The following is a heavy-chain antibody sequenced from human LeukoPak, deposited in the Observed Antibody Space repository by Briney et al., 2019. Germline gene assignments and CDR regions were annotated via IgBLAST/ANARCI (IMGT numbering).Heavy chain of an antibody. CDR3: ARGIVDYYDSSGLDY. Sequence: GGSLRLSCAASGFTFSSYGMHWVRQAPGKGLEWVAFIRYDGSNKYYADSVKGRFTISRDNSKNTLYLQMNSLRAEDTAVYYCARGIVDYYDSSGLDYWGQGTLVTVSS. J-gene: IGHJ4*02. V-gene: IGHV3-30*02. D-gene: IGHD3-22*01. CDR2: IRYDGSNK. CDR1: GFTFSSYG.